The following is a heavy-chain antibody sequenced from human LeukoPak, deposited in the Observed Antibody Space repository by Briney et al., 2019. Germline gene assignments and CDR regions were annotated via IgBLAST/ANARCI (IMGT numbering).Heavy chain of an antibody. Sequence: SETLSLTCTVSGGSISSYYWSWIRQPPGKGLEWIGYIYYSGSTNYNPSLKSRVTISVDTSKNQFSLKLSSVTAADTAVYYCASAYCSSTSSPIDYWGQGTLVTVSS. D-gene: IGHD2-2*01. J-gene: IGHJ4*02. CDR2: IYYSGST. CDR1: GGSISSYY. V-gene: IGHV4-59*01. CDR3: ASAYCSSTSSPIDY.